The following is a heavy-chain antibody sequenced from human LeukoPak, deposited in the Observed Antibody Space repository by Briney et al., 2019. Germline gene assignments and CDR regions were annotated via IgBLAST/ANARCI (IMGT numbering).Heavy chain of an antibody. CDR2: ISSSGDTR. Sequence: GGSLRLSCAASGFTFSDYYMSWIRQAPGKGLEWVSYISSSGDTRYYADSVKGRFTTSRDNAKNSLFLQMNSLRAEDTAVYYCARDHDGYSYGYNYWGQGSRVTVSS. CDR3: ARDHDGYSYGYNY. J-gene: IGHJ4*02. D-gene: IGHD5-18*01. CDR1: GFTFSDYY. V-gene: IGHV3-11*04.